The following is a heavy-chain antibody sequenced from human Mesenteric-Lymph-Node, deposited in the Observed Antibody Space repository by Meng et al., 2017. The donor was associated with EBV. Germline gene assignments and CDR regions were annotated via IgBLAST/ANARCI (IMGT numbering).Heavy chain of an antibody. CDR3: AREEHTSSYFSY. J-gene: IGHJ4*02. CDR2: IYHGGST. CDR1: GGSISSGGYS. D-gene: IGHD2-2*01. V-gene: IGHV4-30-2*05. Sequence: QLQLQESGSGWVNPSQXSSLTCAVSGGSISSGGYSWSWIRQPPGKGLELIGYIYHGGSTYYNPSLKSRMAMSVDTSKNQFSLSLSSVTAADTAVYFCAREEHTSSYFSYWGQGTLVTVSS.